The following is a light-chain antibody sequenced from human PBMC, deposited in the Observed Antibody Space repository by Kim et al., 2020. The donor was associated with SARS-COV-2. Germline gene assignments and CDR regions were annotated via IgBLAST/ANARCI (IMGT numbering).Light chain of an antibody. J-gene: IGKJ2*01. CDR3: QQANNFPYT. V-gene: IGKV1-12*01. Sequence: DVQMTQSPSSVSASVGDRVTITCRASQGVGSRVAWYQQKPGKAPKLLIFAANNLQSGVPSRFSGNGFGTDFTLTISSLQPEDFATYYCQQANNFPYTFGQGTKLEI. CDR1: QGVGSR. CDR2: AAN.